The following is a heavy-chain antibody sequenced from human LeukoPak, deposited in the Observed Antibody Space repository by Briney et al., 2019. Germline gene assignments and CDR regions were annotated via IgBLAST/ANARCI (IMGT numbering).Heavy chain of an antibody. D-gene: IGHD3-3*01. CDR2: IYYSGST. CDR3: ARDFLGNGDAFDI. CDR1: GGSISSSSYY. V-gene: IGHV4-39*07. Sequence: SETLSLTCTVSGGSISSSSYYWGWIRQPPGKGLEWIGSIYYSGSTYYNPSLKSRVTISVDTSKNQFSLKLSSVTAADTAVYYCARDFLGNGDAFDIWGQGTMVTVSS. J-gene: IGHJ3*02.